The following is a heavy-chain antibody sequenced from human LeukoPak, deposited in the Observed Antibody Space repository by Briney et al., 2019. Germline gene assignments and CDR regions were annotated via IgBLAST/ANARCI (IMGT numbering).Heavy chain of an antibody. V-gene: IGHV1-46*01. CDR3: ARDPYGTSHFTIDY. CDR2: INPSGGST. CDR1: GGTFSSYA. D-gene: IGHD2-2*01. J-gene: IGHJ4*02. Sequence: GASVKVSCKASGGTFSSYAISWVRQAPGQGLEWMGIINPSGGSTSYAQKFQGRVTMTRDTSTSTVYMELSSLRSEDTAVYYCARDPYGTSHFTIDYWGQGTLVTVSS.